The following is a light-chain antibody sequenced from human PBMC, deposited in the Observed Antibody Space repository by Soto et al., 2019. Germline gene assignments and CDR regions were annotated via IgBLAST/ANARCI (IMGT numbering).Light chain of an antibody. Sequence: EIVLTQSPATLSLSPGERATLSYRASQSVCTYLAWYQQKPGQAPRLLIYDASNRATGIAVRFSGSGSGTDFTLIISSLEPEDFALYYCLQRSNWPLSFGGGTKVVIK. CDR2: DAS. CDR3: LQRSNWPLS. V-gene: IGKV3-11*01. CDR1: QSVCTY. J-gene: IGKJ4*01.